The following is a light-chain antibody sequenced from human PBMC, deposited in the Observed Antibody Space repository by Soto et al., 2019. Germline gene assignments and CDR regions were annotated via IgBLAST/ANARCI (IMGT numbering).Light chain of an antibody. Sequence: ETVLTQSPGTLSLSPGERATLSCRASQSISSSYLAWYQQKPGQAPRLLISGASSRATGIPDRFSGSGSGTDFTLTISRLEPEDFALYFCQQYGNSPITFGQGTRLEIK. CDR2: GAS. V-gene: IGKV3-20*01. CDR3: QQYGNSPIT. CDR1: QSISSSY. J-gene: IGKJ5*01.